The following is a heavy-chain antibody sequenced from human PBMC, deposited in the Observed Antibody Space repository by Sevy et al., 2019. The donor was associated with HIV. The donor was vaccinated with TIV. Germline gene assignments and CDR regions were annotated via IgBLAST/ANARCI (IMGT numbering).Heavy chain of an antibody. J-gene: IGHJ6*02. CDR1: GFTFSDYA. CDR2: INCKGRST. V-gene: IGHV3-23*01. D-gene: IGHD2-2*01. CDR3: AKTINSGGGVVPAANYYYYGLDV. Sequence: GGSLRLSCAASGFTFSDYAMNWVRQAPGKGLEWVSAINCKGRSTHYTDSVEGRFTISRDNAKSTLYLEMNSLRVEDTAVYYCAKTINSGGGVVPAANYYYYGLDVWGQGTTVTVSS.